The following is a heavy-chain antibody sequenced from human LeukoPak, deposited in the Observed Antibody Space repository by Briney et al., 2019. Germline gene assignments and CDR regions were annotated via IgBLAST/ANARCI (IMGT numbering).Heavy chain of an antibody. D-gene: IGHD2-21*02. Sequence: PGGSLRLSCAASGFTFSTYAMHWVRQAPGKGLEWVAVISSDGSNGYYADSVKGRFTISRDNSKNTLYLQMNSLKPEDTAVYYSARDWEIVLVTAIQFWGQGTLVTVSS. CDR2: ISSDGSNG. J-gene: IGHJ4*02. V-gene: IGHV3-30-3*01. CDR3: ARDWEIVLVTAIQF. CDR1: GFTFSTYA.